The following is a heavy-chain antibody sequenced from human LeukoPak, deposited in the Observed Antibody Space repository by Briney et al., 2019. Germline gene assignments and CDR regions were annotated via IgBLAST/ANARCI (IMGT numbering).Heavy chain of an antibody. CDR3: DSRVVVPAAISGYDFDY. CDR1: GGSISSSSYY. D-gene: IGHD2-2*02. J-gene: IGHJ4*02. Sequence: PSETLSLTCTVSGGSISSSSYYWGWIRQPPGKGLEWIGSIYYSGSTYYNPSLKSRVTISVDTSKNQFSLKLSSVTAADTAVYYCDSRVVVPAAISGYDFDYWGQGTLVTVSS. V-gene: IGHV4-39*01. CDR2: IYYSGST.